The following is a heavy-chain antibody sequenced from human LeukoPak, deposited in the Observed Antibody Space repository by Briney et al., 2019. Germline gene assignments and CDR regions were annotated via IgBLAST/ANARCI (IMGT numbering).Heavy chain of an antibody. Sequence: GGSLRLSCAASGFSFSNFGMSWVRQAPGKGLEWVSGISWNSVTIGYADSVKGRFTISRDNAKNSLYLQMNSLRAEDTALYYCARRSSWYDFDYWGQGTLVTVSS. CDR2: ISWNSVTI. J-gene: IGHJ4*02. V-gene: IGHV3-9*01. CDR3: ARRSSWYDFDY. CDR1: GFSFSNFG. D-gene: IGHD6-13*01.